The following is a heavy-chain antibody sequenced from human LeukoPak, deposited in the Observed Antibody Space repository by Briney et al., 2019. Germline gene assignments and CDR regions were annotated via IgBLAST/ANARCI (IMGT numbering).Heavy chain of an antibody. D-gene: IGHD3-16*01. V-gene: IGHV3-48*04. Sequence: GGSLRLSCAASGFTFSSYAMSWVRQAPGKGLEWVSYISSSGSTIYYADSVKGRFTISRDNAKNSLYLQMNSLRAEDTAVYYCARALFGAAFFDYWGQGTLVTVSS. CDR2: ISSSGSTI. CDR1: GFTFSSYA. CDR3: ARALFGAAFFDY. J-gene: IGHJ4*02.